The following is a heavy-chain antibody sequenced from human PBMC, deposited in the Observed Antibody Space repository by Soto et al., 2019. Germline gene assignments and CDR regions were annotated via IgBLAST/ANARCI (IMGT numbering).Heavy chain of an antibody. CDR2: ISSNGGTT. CDR3: VRRVSGNYDY. D-gene: IGHD1-7*01. V-gene: IGHV3-64*01. CDR1: GFTFSSYD. Sequence: EVQLAESGGGMVQPGGSLRLSCVASGFTFSSYDMHWVRQAPGKGLEYVSSISSNGGTTYYGNSVNGRFTISRDNSKNTLYLQMGSLRAEDMAVYYCVRRVSGNYDYWGKGTLVTVSS. J-gene: IGHJ4*02.